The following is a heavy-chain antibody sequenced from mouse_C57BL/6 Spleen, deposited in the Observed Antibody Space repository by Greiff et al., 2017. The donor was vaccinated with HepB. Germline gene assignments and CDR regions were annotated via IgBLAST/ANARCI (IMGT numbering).Heavy chain of an antibody. CDR3: ARSRIYYGNQFAY. V-gene: IGHV1-61*01. Sequence: QVQLQQPGAELVRPGSSVKLSCKASGYTFTSYWMDWVKQRPGQGLEWIGNIYPSDSETHYNQKFKDKATLTVDKSSSTAYMQLSSLTSEDSAVYYCARSRIYYGNQFAYWGQGTLVTVSA. CDR1: GYTFTSYW. J-gene: IGHJ3*01. D-gene: IGHD2-1*01. CDR2: IYPSDSET.